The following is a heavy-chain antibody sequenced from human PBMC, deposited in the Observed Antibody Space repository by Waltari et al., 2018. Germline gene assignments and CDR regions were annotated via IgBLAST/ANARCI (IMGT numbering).Heavy chain of an antibody. CDR1: GGSISHNRYY. CDR3: ARQRQDDYHYYYMDA. J-gene: IGHJ6*03. CDR2: MYYDGDT. D-gene: IGHD2-15*01. Sequence: QLQLQESGPGLVKPSETLSITCPVSGGSISHNRYYWGWIRQPPGKGLEWIGTMYYDGDTYYNPSLKSRVTISIDTSKNQFSLKVSSVTAADTAVYYCARQRQDDYHYYYMDAWGKGTTVTVSS. V-gene: IGHV4-39*07.